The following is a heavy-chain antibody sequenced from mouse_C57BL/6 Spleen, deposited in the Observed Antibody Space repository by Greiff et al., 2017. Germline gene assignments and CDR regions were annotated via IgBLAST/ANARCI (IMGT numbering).Heavy chain of an antibody. J-gene: IGHJ3*01. CDR3: ARSKDSSGYRAWFAY. Sequence: VQLQQSDAELVKPGASVKISCTVSGYTFTDHTIHWMKQRPEQGLEWIGYIYPRDGSTKYNEKFKGKATLTADKSSSTAYMQLNSLTSEDSAVYFCARSKDSSGYRAWFAYWGQGTLVTVSA. V-gene: IGHV1-78*01. CDR1: GYTFTDHT. CDR2: IYPRDGST. D-gene: IGHD3-2*02.